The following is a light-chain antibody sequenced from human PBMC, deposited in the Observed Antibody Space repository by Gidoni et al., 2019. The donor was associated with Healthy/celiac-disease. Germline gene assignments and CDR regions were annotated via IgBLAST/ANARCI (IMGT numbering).Light chain of an antibody. CDR2: GAS. J-gene: IGKJ1*01. Sequence: EIVLTQSPGTLSLSPGERATLSCRASQSVSSSYLAWYQQKPGQAPRLLIYGASSRATGIPDRFRGSGSGTDFTLTISRLEPEDFAVYYCQQYGSARTFXQXTKVEIK. V-gene: IGKV3-20*01. CDR1: QSVSSSY. CDR3: QQYGSART.